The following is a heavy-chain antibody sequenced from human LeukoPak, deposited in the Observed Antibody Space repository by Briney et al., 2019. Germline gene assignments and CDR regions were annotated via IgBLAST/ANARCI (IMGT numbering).Heavy chain of an antibody. CDR1: GYTLTGYY. J-gene: IGHJ4*02. D-gene: IGHD6-13*01. CDR2: INPNSGGT. Sequence: ASVKVSCKASGYTLTGYYMHWVRQAPGQGLEWMGWINPNSGGTNYAQKFQGRVTMTRDTSISTAYMELRGLKSDDTAVFYCARGRGSWSLDYWGQGTLVPVSS. V-gene: IGHV1-2*02. CDR3: ARGRGSWSLDY.